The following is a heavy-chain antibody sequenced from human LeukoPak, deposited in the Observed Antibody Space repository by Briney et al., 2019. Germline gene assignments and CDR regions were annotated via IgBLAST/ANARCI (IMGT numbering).Heavy chain of an antibody. D-gene: IGHD4-23*01. J-gene: IGHJ4*02. V-gene: IGHV1-2*02. CDR3: VREGNEVLTKDFDS. CDR1: GFTFTGHY. CDR2: INPHSGGT. Sequence: ASVNVSCKASGFTFTGHYIHWVRQAPGQGLEWMGYINPHSGGTNSPQKFQGRVTLTTDTSISAAYMELSSLISDDTAMYYCVREGNEVLTKDFDSWGQGTLVTVSS.